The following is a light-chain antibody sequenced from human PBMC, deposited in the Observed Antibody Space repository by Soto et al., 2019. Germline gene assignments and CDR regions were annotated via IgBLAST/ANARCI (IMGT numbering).Light chain of an antibody. CDR1: QSVLYSSNNKNS. J-gene: IGKJ1*01. Sequence: DIVMTQSPDSLAVSLGERATINCKSSQSVLYSSNNKNSVAWYQQKPGQPPKLLIYWASTRESGVPDRFSGSGSGTDFTLTISSLQAEDVAVYYCQQYYSTRRTFGQGTKVDI. V-gene: IGKV4-1*01. CDR3: QQYYSTRRT. CDR2: WAS.